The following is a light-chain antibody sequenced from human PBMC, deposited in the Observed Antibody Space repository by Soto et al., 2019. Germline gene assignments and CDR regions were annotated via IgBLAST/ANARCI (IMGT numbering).Light chain of an antibody. CDR1: QGISSY. J-gene: IGKJ4*01. V-gene: IGKV1-8*01. Sequence: AIRMTQSQSSFSASTGDRVTITCRASQGISSYLAWYQQKPGKAPKLLIYAASTLQSGVPSRFSGSGSGTDFTLTISCLQSEDFATYYRQQYYSYPLTFGGGTKVEIK. CDR3: QQYYSYPLT. CDR2: AAS.